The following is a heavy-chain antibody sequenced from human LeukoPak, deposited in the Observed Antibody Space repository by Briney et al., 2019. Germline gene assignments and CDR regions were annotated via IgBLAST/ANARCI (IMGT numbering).Heavy chain of an antibody. CDR2: IIPILGIA. CDR1: GGTFSSYA. J-gene: IGHJ5*02. V-gene: IGHV1-69*04. D-gene: IGHD3-9*01. Sequence: GSSVKVSCKASGGTFSSYAISWVRQAPGQGLEWMGRIIPILGIANYAQKFQGRVTITADKSTSTAYMELSSLRSEDTAVYYCARAYFLVFQAEEWFDPWGQGTLVTVSS. CDR3: ARAYFLVFQAEEWFDP.